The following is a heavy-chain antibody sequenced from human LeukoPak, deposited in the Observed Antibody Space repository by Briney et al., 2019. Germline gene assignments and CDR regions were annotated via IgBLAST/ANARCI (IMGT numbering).Heavy chain of an antibody. CDR1: GFTFSDYY. V-gene: IGHV3-11*06. Sequence: GGSLRLSCAASGFTFSDYYMSWIRQAPGKGLEWVSYISSSSSYTNYADSVKGRFTISRDNAKNSLYLQMNSLRAEDTAVYYCATTVAGTADYWGQGTLVTVSS. CDR2: ISSSSSYT. CDR3: ATTVAGTADY. J-gene: IGHJ4*02. D-gene: IGHD6-19*01.